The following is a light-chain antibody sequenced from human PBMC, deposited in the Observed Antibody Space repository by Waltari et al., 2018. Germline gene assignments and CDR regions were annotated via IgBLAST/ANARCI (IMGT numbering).Light chain of an antibody. CDR2: GAS. V-gene: IGKV3-15*01. Sequence: EIVMTQSPATLSVSQGERATLSCRANQSIHDNLAWYQQKPGQAPRLLIYGASTRATGIPARLRGSGSGAEVTLTITSLQSEDCAVYYCQQYNVWPPLTFGGGTKVEIK. J-gene: IGKJ4*01. CDR3: QQYNVWPPLT. CDR1: QSIHDN.